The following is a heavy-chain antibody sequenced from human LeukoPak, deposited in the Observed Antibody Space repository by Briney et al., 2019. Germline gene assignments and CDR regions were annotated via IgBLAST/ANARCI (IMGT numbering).Heavy chain of an antibody. CDR1: GGSISSYY. D-gene: IGHD1-26*01. V-gene: IGHV4-4*07. Sequence: KPSETLSLTCTVSGGSISSYYWSWIRQPAGKGLEWIGRIYTSGSTNYNPSLKSRVTMSVDTSKNQFSLKLSSVTAADTAVYYCAGGGATNWEYYFDYWGQGTLVTVSS. CDR3: AGGGATNWEYYFDY. CDR2: IYTSGST. J-gene: IGHJ4*02.